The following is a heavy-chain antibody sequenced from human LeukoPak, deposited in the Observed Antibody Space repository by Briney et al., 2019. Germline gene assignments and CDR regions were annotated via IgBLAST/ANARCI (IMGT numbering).Heavy chain of an antibody. CDR2: IYYSGST. J-gene: IGHJ5*02. CDR1: GGSISSSSYY. D-gene: IGHD3-3*01. CDR3: ARVGVLRFLEWLSNWFDP. V-gene: IGHV4-39*07. Sequence: SETLSLTCTVSGGSISSSSYYWGWIRQPPGKGLEWIGSIYYSGSTYHNPSLKSRVTISVDTSKNQFSLKLSSVTAADTAVYYCARVGVLRFLEWLSNWFDPWGQGTLVTVSS.